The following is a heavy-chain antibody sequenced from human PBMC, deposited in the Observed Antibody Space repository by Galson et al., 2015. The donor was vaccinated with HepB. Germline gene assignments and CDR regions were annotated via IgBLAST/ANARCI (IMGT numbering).Heavy chain of an antibody. CDR1: GYTFTQYG. Sequence: SVKVSCKASGYTFTQYGISWVRQAPGHGLEWMGWISPYNTNTNYAQNLQGRVTMTTDTSTTTFYLELRGLRSDDTAVYYCARARNSAAAPDHWGQGTLVTVFS. V-gene: IGHV1-18*01. CDR3: ARARNSAAAPDH. CDR2: ISPYNTNT. D-gene: IGHD2/OR15-2a*01. J-gene: IGHJ5*02.